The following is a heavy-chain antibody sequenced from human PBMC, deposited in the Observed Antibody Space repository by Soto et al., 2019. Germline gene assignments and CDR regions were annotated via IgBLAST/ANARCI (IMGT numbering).Heavy chain of an antibody. CDR1: GFTFSSYC. D-gene: IGHD3-22*01. V-gene: IGHV3-30*18. J-gene: IGHJ6*02. CDR3: AKDFVGSSGYYYVGYYYYGMDV. CDR2: ISYDGSNK. Sequence: GGSLRLSCAASGFTFSSYCMHWVRQAPGKGLEWVAVISYDGSNKYYADSVKGRFTISRDNSKNTLYLQMNSLRAEDTAVYYCAKDFVGSSGYYYVGYYYYGMDVWGQGTTVTVSS.